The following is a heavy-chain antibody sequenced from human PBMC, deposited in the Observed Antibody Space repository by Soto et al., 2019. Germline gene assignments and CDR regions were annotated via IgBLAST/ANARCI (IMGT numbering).Heavy chain of an antibody. V-gene: IGHV1-46*01. CDR3: ARPAATTARYYNAGMDV. J-gene: IGHJ6*02. Sequence: QVQLVQSGAEVKEPGASVKVSCKASGYSFTTYYMHWVRQAPGQGLERLGIIDPSAGSTTYSQKFQGRVTMTMATSTNTFYMELRMLTSEATAVYYCARPAATTARYYNAGMDVWGQGTTVTVSS. CDR1: GYSFTTYY. CDR2: IDPSAGST. D-gene: IGHD4-4*01.